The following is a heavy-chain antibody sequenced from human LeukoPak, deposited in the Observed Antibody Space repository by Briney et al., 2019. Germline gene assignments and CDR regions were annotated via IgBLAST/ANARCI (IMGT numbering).Heavy chain of an antibody. CDR3: ARVAHCSGGSCTAPGY. CDR1: GFTFNRYN. CDR2: ISTSSSYI. D-gene: IGHD2-15*01. Sequence: GGSLRLSCAASGFTFNRYNMNWVRRAPGKGLEWVSSISTSSSYIYYADSVRGRFTISRDNAKNTLYLQMNSLRAEDTAVYYCARVAHCSGGSCTAPGYWGQGTLVTVSS. V-gene: IGHV3-21*01. J-gene: IGHJ4*02.